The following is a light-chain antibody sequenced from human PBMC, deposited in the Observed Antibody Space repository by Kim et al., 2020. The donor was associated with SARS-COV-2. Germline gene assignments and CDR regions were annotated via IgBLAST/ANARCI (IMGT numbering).Light chain of an antibody. CDR3: TSYTGSSSNTVI. CDR2: TVN. Sequence: QSALTQPASVSGSPGQSITISCTGTSSDVGGYNYVSWFQQHPGKAPKLMIYTVNNRPSGVSNRFSGSKSGNRASLTISGLQADDEADYYCTSYTGSSSNTVIFGGGTKLTVL. J-gene: IGLJ2*01. V-gene: IGLV2-14*03. CDR1: SSDVGGYNY.